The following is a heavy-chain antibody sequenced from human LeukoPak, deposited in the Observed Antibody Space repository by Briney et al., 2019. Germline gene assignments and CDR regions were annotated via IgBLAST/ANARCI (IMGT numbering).Heavy chain of an antibody. V-gene: IGHV4-34*01. D-gene: IGHD3-10*01. CDR2: INHSGST. Sequence: SGTLSLTCAVYGGSFSGYYWSWIRQPPGKGLEWIGEINHSGSTNYNPSLKSRVTTSVDTSKNQFSLKLSSVTAADTAVYYCASEYYYGSGSYPYYYYGMDVWGQGTTVTVSS. J-gene: IGHJ6*02. CDR1: GGSFSGYY. CDR3: ASEYYYGSGSYPYYYYGMDV.